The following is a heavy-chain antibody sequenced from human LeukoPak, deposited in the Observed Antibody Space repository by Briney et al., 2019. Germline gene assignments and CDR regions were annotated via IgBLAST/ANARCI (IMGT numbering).Heavy chain of an antibody. Sequence: PGGSLRLSCVASGFTFDDYAMHWVRQAPGKGLEWVSEVSWNSGIIDYADSVKGRFTISRDSAKNSLYLQMNSLKPEDTAVYYCARGYNWGQGTLVTVSS. CDR1: GFTFDDYA. V-gene: IGHV3-9*01. D-gene: IGHD3-16*02. CDR2: VSWNSGII. CDR3: ARGYN. J-gene: IGHJ4*02.